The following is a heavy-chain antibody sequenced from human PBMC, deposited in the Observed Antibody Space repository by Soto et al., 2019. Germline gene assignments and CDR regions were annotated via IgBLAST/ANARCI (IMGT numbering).Heavy chain of an antibody. CDR1: GGSISSGGYY. D-gene: IGHD3-10*01. J-gene: IGHJ5*02. Sequence: SETLSLTCTVSGGSISSGGYYWSWIRQHPGKGLEWIGYIYYSGSTYYNPSLKSRVTISVDTSKNQFSLKLSSVTAADTAVYYCARTSYKGELTTYPNWFDPWGPGTLVTVFS. V-gene: IGHV4-31*03. CDR2: IYYSGST. CDR3: ARTSYKGELTTYPNWFDP.